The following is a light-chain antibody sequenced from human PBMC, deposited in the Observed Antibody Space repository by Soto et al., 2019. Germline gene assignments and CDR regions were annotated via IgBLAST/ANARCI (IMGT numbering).Light chain of an antibody. CDR2: KAS. Sequence: DIQMTQSPSTLSASVGDRVTITCRASQTLSKWLAWYQQKPERPPKLLIYKASTLQSGVPSRFSGSGSGTEFTLTISSLQPDDFATYYCQQYSNYFWTFGQETKVEIK. CDR1: QTLSKW. V-gene: IGKV1-5*03. J-gene: IGKJ1*01. CDR3: QQYSNYFWT.